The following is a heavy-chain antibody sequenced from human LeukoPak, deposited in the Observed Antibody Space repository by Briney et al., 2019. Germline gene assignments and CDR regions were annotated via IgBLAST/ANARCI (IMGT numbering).Heavy chain of an antibody. CDR1: GFTFSSYG. CDR2: INSDGSST. CDR3: ARAPYYSDSSGYLPH. V-gene: IGHV3-74*01. J-gene: IGHJ4*02. D-gene: IGHD3-22*01. Sequence: PGRSLRLSCAASGFTFSSYGMHWVRQAPGKGLVWVSRINSDGSSTSYADSVKGRFTISRDNAKNTLYLQMNSLRAEDMAVYYCARAPYYSDSSGYLPHWGQGTLVTVSS.